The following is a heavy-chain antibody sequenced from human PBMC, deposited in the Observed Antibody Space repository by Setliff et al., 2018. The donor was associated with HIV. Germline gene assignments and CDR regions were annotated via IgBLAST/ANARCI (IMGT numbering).Heavy chain of an antibody. J-gene: IGHJ4*02. Sequence: TSETLSLTCTVSGGSISGYYWSWVRQPPEKRLELIGFIHYSGSSDYNPSLKSRITISVDMSRNQFSLVLSSVTAADTAVYYCARSLTKQLVLGTSREYYWDSWGLGALVTVSS. V-gene: IGHV4-59*01. CDR3: ARSLTKQLVLGTSREYYWDS. CDR2: IHYSGSS. D-gene: IGHD6-13*01. CDR1: GGSISGYY.